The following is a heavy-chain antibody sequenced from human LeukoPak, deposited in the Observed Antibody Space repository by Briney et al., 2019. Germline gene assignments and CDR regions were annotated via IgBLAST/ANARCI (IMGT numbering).Heavy chain of an antibody. CDR3: ARVGSSWSKTLYYFDY. CDR1: GFTFSSYG. D-gene: IGHD6-13*01. Sequence: GGSLRLSCAASGFTFSSYGMHWVRQAPGKGLEYVSAISSNGGSTYYANSVKGRFTISRDNSKNTLYLQMGSLRAEDMAVCYCARVGSSWSKTLYYFDYWGQGTLVTVSS. CDR2: ISSNGGST. J-gene: IGHJ4*02. V-gene: IGHV3-64*01.